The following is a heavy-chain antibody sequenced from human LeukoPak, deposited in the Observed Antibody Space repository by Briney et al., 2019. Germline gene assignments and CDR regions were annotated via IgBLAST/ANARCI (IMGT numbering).Heavy chain of an antibody. V-gene: IGHV3-53*01. CDR3: AKEVPPAYCGGDCYSVYYYYGMDV. D-gene: IGHD2-21*02. CDR2: IYSGGST. CDR1: GFTVSSNY. Sequence: GGSLRLSCAASGFTVSSNYMSWVRQAPGKGLEWVSVIYSGGSTYYADSVKGRFTISRDNSKNTLYLQMNSLRAEDTAVYYCAKEVPPAYCGGDCYSVYYYYGMDVWGQGTTVTVSS. J-gene: IGHJ6*02.